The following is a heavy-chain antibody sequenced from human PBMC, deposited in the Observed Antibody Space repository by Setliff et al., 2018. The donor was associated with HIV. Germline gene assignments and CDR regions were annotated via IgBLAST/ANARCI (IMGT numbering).Heavy chain of an antibody. CDR2: IGPYNDRT. D-gene: IGHD3-16*01. J-gene: IGHJ6*03. V-gene: IGHV1-18*01. Sequence: GASVKVSCKTSGYMFIAYGMSWVRRAPGQGLEWMGWIGPYNDRTEYAQEFQGRVSLTIDTSASTVYMELSSLRSEDTAVYYCARCGAGEWHLYMDVWGKGTAVTVSS. CDR1: GYMFIAYG. CDR3: ARCGAGEWHLYMDV.